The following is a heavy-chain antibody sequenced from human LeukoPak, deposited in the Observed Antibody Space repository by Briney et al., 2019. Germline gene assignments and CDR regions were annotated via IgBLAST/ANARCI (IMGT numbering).Heavy chain of an antibody. J-gene: IGHJ4*02. CDR3: AKDLAPTIY. D-gene: IGHD2-2*01. Sequence: PGGPLRLSCAASGFTFSSYAMSWVRQAPGKGLEWVSGISGSGGATYYADSVKGRFTISRDNSKNTLYLQMNSLRVEDTAVYYCAKDLAPTIYWGQGTLVTVSS. CDR1: GFTFSSYA. V-gene: IGHV3-23*01. CDR2: ISGSGGAT.